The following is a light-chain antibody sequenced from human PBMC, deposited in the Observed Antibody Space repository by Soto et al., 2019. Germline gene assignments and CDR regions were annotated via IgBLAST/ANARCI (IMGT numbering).Light chain of an antibody. J-gene: IGKJ2*01. CDR1: QSVTARY. V-gene: IGKV3-20*01. Sequence: EIVVAQSPGTLSLSPGDTATLSCTASQSVTARYVAWYQQKPGQVPRLLIFGASNRATGIPVRFSGSGSGTDFTLTITRVEPDAFAVYYCRQYARLPTFGQGTKLEIK. CDR3: RQYARLPT. CDR2: GAS.